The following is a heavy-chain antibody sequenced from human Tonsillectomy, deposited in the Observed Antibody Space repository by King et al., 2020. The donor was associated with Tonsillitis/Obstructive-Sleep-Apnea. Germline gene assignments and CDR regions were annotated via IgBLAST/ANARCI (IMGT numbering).Heavy chain of an antibody. CDR3: ARADNWNYHYYYGMDV. Sequence: VQLVESGAEVKKPGASVKVSCKASGYTFTNYGISWVRQAPGQGLEWMGWISAYNGNTNYAQKLQGRVTMTTDTSTSTAYMELRSLRSDDTAVYYCARADNWNYHYYYGMDVWGQGTTVTVSS. CDR2: ISAYNGNT. J-gene: IGHJ6*02. CDR1: GYTFTNYG. V-gene: IGHV1-18*01. D-gene: IGHD1-20*01.